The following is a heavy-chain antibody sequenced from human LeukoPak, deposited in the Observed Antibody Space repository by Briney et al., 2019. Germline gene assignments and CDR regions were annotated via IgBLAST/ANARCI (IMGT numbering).Heavy chain of an antibody. J-gene: IGHJ1*01. D-gene: IGHD3-10*01. CDR1: GFTFSSYG. CDR2: IRYDGSNK. Sequence: GGSLRLSCAASGFTFSSYGMHWVRQAPGKGLEWVAFIRYDGSNKYYADSVKGRFTISRDNSKNTLYLQMNSLRAEDTAVYYCAKVGEFFRGGEYFQHWGQGTLVTVSS. V-gene: IGHV3-30*02. CDR3: AKVGEFFRGGEYFQH.